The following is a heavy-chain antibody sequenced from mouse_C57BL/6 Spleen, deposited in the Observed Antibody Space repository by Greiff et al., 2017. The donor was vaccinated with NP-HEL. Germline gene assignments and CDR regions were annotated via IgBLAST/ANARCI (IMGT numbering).Heavy chain of an antibody. V-gene: IGHV1-55*01. J-gene: IGHJ3*01. Sequence: QVQLQQPGAELVKPGASVKMSCKASGYTFTSYWITWVKQRPGQGLEWIGDIYPGSGSTNYNEKFKSKATLTVDTSSSTAYMQLSSLTSEDSAVYYCARYLTTVVDWFAYWGQGTLVTVSA. CDR1: GYTFTSYW. D-gene: IGHD1-1*01. CDR2: IYPGSGST. CDR3: ARYLTTVVDWFAY.